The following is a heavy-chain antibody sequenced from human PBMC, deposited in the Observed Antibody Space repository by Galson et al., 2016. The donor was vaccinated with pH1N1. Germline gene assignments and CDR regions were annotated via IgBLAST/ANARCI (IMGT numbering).Heavy chain of an antibody. CDR2: IYLGGSHI. Sequence: QSGAEVTKPVESLKISCQGSGYKFSSSWIVWVRQMPGKGLEWMGIIYLGGSHIRYSPSFPGQVTISAYKSINIVYLQWSTLKASDTAIYYFAIQNDYRDYRGDAFDIWGQGTLVTVSS. D-gene: IGHD4-17*01. CDR1: GYKFSSSW. J-gene: IGHJ3*02. CDR3: AIQNDYRDYRGDAFDI. V-gene: IGHV5-51*03.